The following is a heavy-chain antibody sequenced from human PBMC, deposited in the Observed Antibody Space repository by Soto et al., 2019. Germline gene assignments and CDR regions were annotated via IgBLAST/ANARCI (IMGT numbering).Heavy chain of an antibody. D-gene: IGHD3-3*01. Sequence: QVRLQESGPKLVRPSQTLSLTCSVSGVSINRGDYYWSWIRQSPGRGLEGIGSLYYNGDTNYNPSLGSRVTMSVDTSKHRFFLDLQSVVAADTAVYFCSREGGDFVQVPYYWGQGTLSTVSS. CDR1: GVSINRGDYY. CDR3: SREGGDFVQVPYY. CDR2: LYYNGDT. V-gene: IGHV4-30-4*01. J-gene: IGHJ4*02.